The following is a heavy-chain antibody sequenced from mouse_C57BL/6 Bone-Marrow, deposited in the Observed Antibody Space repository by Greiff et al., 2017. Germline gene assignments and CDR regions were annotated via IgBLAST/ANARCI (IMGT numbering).Heavy chain of an antibody. CDR3: TRGRNYGNYPGY. D-gene: IGHD2-1*01. CDR1: GYTFTSYW. J-gene: IGHJ2*01. CDR2: IYPGNSDT. Sequence: EVQLQQSGTVLARPGASVKMSCKTSGYTFTSYWMHWVKQRPGQGLEWIGAIYPGNSDTSYNQKFKGKAKLTAVTSASTAYMELSSLTNEDSAVYYCTRGRNYGNYPGYWGQGTTLTVSS. V-gene: IGHV1-5*01.